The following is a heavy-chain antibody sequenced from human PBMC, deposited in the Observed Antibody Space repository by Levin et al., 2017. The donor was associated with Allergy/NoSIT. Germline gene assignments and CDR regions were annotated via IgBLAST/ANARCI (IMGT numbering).Heavy chain of an antibody. J-gene: IGHJ4*02. CDR2: INPNGGGT. V-gene: IGHV1-2*06. D-gene: IGHD3-3*01. Sequence: GESLKISCKASGYSFTDHYIHWVRQAPGQGLECMGRINPNGGGTNFAQKFQGRVTMTSDRSISTVYMELRRLRSDDTAVYYCAREDNWSLDYWGQGTLVTVSS. CDR3: AREDNWSLDY. CDR1: GYSFTDHY.